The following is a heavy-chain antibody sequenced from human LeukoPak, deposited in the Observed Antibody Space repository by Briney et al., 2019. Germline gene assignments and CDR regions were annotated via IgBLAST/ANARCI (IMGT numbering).Heavy chain of an antibody. D-gene: IGHD3-3*01. CDR3: AKTGFLEWLSADYFDY. CDR1: GFTFSSYA. V-gene: IGHV3-23*01. Sequence: GGSLRLSCAASGFTFSSYAMSWVRQAPGKGLERVSAISGSGGSTYYADSVKGRFTISRDNSKNTLFLQMNSLRAEDTAVYYCAKTGFLEWLSADYFDYWGQGTLVTVSS. CDR2: ISGSGGST. J-gene: IGHJ4*02.